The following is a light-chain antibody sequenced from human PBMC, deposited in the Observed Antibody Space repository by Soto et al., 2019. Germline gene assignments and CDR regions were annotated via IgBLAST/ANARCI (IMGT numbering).Light chain of an antibody. V-gene: IGKV3-20*01. CDR1: QSVSSSY. Sequence: EIVFTQSPGTLSLSPGERATLSCRASQSVSSSYLAWYQQKPGQAPRLLIYSASRRATGIPDRFTGSGSGTDFTLTINRVEPEDFAVYFCQQYAGSPRTFGQGTKVDI. CDR3: QQYAGSPRT. J-gene: IGKJ1*01. CDR2: SAS.